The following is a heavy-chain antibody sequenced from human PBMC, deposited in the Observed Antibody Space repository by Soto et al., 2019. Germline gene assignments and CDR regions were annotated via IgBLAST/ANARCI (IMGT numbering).Heavy chain of an antibody. Sequence: ASVKVSCKASGYTFTAYPMHWVRQAPGQRLEWMGWINAANGDTGYSQKFHDRVTFTRDTSATTVYMELSSLTSEDTAVYYCARKDYDGAGVYYFDHWGQGTLVTVSS. V-gene: IGHV1-3*01. J-gene: IGHJ4*02. CDR1: GYTFTAYP. D-gene: IGHD3-10*01. CDR3: ARKDYDGAGVYYFDH. CDR2: INAANGDT.